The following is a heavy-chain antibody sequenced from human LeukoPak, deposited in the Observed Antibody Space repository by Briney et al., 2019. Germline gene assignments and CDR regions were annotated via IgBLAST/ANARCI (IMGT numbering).Heavy chain of an antibody. J-gene: IGHJ3*02. CDR1: GFTFSSYE. D-gene: IGHD3-16*01. V-gene: IGHV3-48*03. CDR2: ISSSGSTI. Sequence: GGSLRLSCAASGFTFSSYEMNWVRQAPGKGLEWVSYISSSGSTIYYADSVKGRFTISRDNAKKSLYLQMSSLRAEDTAVYYCARARLTDYVWGRRTFDIWGQGTMVTISS. CDR3: ARARLTDYVWGRRTFDI.